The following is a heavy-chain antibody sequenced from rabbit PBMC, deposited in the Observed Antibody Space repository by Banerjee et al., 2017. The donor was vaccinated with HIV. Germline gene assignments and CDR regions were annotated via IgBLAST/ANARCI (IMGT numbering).Heavy chain of an antibody. CDR1: GIDFSSDYY. CDR3: ARDDTTSSSYSFNL. CDR2: IYTAGDGT. D-gene: IGHD1-1*01. Sequence: QEQLVESGGGLVKPGGTLTLTCKASGIDFSSDYYMCWVRQAPGKGLEWIACIYTAGDGTDYVSWAKGRFTITSNTNQNTVDLKMTSLTAADTATYFCARDDTTSSSYSFNLWGPGTLVTVS. J-gene: IGHJ4*01. V-gene: IGHV1S43*01.